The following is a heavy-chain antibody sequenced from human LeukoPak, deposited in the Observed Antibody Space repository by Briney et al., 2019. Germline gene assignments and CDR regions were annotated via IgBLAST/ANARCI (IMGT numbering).Heavy chain of an antibody. J-gene: IGHJ4*02. CDR3: ARQVTYYYDSSGYYFDY. Sequence: GESLKISCKGSGYSFTSYWIGWVRQMPGKGLEWMGIIYPGDSDTRYSPSFQGQVTISADKSISTAYLQWSSLKASDTAMYYCARQVTYYYDSSGYYFDYWGQGTLVTVSS. D-gene: IGHD3-22*01. CDR2: IYPGDSDT. CDR1: GYSFTSYW. V-gene: IGHV5-51*01.